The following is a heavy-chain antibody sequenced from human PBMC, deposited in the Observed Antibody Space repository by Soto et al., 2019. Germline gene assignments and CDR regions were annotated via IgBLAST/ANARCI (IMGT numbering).Heavy chain of an antibody. CDR2: MSYGGST. CDR1: GGSVSSGSFY. J-gene: IGHJ5*02. CDR3: GPHRRETGTYVQHVDP. V-gene: IGHV4-39*01. D-gene: IGHD1-1*01. Sequence: SPTLSLACTVSGGSVSSGSFYWGWVRKPPGKGLEWIGSMSYGGSTYYIPSLRSRVTMSVGMSTNQVALELNSVTAADTALYFCGPHRRETGTYVQHVDPCAPGTLVTDS.